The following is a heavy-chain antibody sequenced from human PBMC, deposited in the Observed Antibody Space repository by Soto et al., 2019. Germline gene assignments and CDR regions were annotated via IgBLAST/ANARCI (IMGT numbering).Heavy chain of an antibody. CDR1: GYSFITHW. V-gene: IGHV5-51*01. CDR3: TRPQSSGWYDFWSGYRNPQIDY. J-gene: IGHJ4*02. CDR2: INPADSDI. D-gene: IGHD3-3*01. Sequence: GESLKISCKGSGYSFITHWIAWVRQTPGEGLEWMGIINPADSDIRYSPSFQGQVTISVDKSINTAYLQWSSLKASDTATYYCTRPQSSGWYDFWSGYRNPQIDYWGQGTLVTVSS.